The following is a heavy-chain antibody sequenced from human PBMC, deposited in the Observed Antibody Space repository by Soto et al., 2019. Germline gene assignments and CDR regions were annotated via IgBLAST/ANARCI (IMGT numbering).Heavy chain of an antibody. V-gene: IGHV1-8*01. CDR2: MNPNSGNT. Sequence: ASVKVSCKASGYTFTSYDINWVRQATGQGLEWMGWMNPNSGNTGYAQKFQGRVTMTRNTSISTAYMELSSLRSEDTAVYYCARGLTEPGGDYGGHGDSEQPRVTVGSDYWGQGTLVTVSS. CDR3: ARGLTEPGGDYGGHGDSEQPRVTVGSDY. D-gene: IGHD4-17*01. J-gene: IGHJ4*02. CDR1: GYTFTSYD.